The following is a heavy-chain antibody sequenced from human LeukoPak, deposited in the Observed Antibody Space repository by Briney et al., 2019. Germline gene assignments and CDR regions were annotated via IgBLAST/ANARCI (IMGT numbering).Heavy chain of an antibody. V-gene: IGHV4-39*07. Sequence: SETLSLTCTVSGGSISSSSYYWGWIRQPPGKGLEWIGSIYYSGSTYYNPSLKSRVTISVDTSKNQFSLKLSSVTAADTAVYYCARAAAGYYYMDVWGKGTTVTVSS. CDR2: IYYSGST. CDR1: GGSISSSSYY. J-gene: IGHJ6*03. CDR3: ARAAAGYYYMDV. D-gene: IGHD6-13*01.